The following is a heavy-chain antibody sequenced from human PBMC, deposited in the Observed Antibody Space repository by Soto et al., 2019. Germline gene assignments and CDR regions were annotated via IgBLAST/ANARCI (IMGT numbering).Heavy chain of an antibody. D-gene: IGHD3-3*01. J-gene: IGHJ4*02. V-gene: IGHV4-31*03. Sequence: PSETLSLTCTVSGGSISSGGYYWSWIRQHPGKGLEWIGYIYYSGSTYYNPSLKSRVTISVDTSKNQISLKLSSVTAADTAVYYCTRAYAWGGYYRSPVDSWGQGTLVTASS. CDR3: TRAYAWGGYYRSPVDS. CDR2: IYYSGST. CDR1: GGSISSGGYY.